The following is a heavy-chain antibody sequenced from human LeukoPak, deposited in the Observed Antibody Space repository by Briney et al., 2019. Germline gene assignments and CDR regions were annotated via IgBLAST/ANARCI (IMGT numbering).Heavy chain of an antibody. V-gene: IGHV3-23*01. D-gene: IGHD5-18*01. Sequence: PGGSLRLSCAASGFTVSSNYMSWVRQAPGKGLEWVSAISGSGGSTYYADSVKGRFTISRDNSKNTLYLQMNSLRAEDTAVYYCAKPTRGYSYGYADYWGQGTLVTVSS. CDR3: AKPTRGYSYGYADY. CDR2: ISGSGGST. J-gene: IGHJ4*02. CDR1: GFTVSSNY.